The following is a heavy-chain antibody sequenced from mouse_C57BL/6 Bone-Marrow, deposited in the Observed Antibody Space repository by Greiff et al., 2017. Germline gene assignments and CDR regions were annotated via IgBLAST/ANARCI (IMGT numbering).Heavy chain of an antibody. CDR2: IDPSDSYT. Sequence: QVQLQQPGAELVKPGASVKLSCKASGYTFTSYWMQWVKQRPGQGLEWIGEIDPSDSYTNYNQKFKGKATLTVDTSSSTAYMQLSSLTSEDSAVYYCARFDYDDWGQGTTLTVSS. CDR3: ARFDYDD. D-gene: IGHD2-4*01. V-gene: IGHV1-50*01. CDR1: GYTFTSYW. J-gene: IGHJ2*01.